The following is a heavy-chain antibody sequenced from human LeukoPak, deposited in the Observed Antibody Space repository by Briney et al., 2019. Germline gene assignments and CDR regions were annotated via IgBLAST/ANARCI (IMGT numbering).Heavy chain of an antibody. V-gene: IGHV3-21*04. D-gene: IGHD3-10*02. Sequence: GGSLRLSCAASGFTFSSYTMNWVRQAPGKGLEWVSSISSSSTYINYADSVKGRFTISRDNAKNSLYLQMNSLRAEGTAVYYCAELGITMIGGVWGKGTTVTISS. CDR1: GFTFSSYT. CDR3: AELGITMIGGV. CDR2: ISSSSTYI. J-gene: IGHJ6*04.